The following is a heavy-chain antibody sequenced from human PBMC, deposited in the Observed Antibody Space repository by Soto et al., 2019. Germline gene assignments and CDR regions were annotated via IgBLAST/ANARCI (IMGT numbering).Heavy chain of an antibody. CDR3: AREGDGDYPVDY. CDR1: GFTFSRYW. Sequence: EVQLVESGGGLVQPGESLRLSCAASGFTFSRYWMHWVRQGPGKGLVWVARITNDGRSTGYADSVKGRFTISRDNAKNTLDLQINRLGAEDTAVYYCAREGDGDYPVDYWGQGTLVTVSS. D-gene: IGHD4-17*01. V-gene: IGHV3-74*01. CDR2: ITNDGRST. J-gene: IGHJ4*02.